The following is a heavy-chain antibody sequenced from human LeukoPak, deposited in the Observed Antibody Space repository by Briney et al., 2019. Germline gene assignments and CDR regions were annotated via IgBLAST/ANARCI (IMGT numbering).Heavy chain of an antibody. V-gene: IGHV1-3*01. Sequence: ASVKVSCKASGYTFTSYAMHWVRQAPGQRLEWMGWINAGNGNTKYSQKFQGRVTITRDTSASTAYMELSSLRSEDTAVYHCARGRTARGEYFDYWGQGTLVTVSS. CDR3: ARGRTARGEYFDY. CDR1: GYTFTSYA. J-gene: IGHJ4*02. CDR2: INAGNGNT. D-gene: IGHD3-10*01.